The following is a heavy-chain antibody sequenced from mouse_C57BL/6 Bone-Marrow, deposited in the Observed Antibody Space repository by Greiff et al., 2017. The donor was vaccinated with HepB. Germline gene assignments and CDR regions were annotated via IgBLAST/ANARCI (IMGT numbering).Heavy chain of an antibody. Sequence: EVKVVESGGGLVQPGGSLKLSCAASGFTFSDYYMYWVRQTPEKRLEWVAYISNGGGSTYYPDTVKGRFTISRDNAKNTLYLQMSRLKSEDTAMYYCARLEDSSGLTFAYWGQGTLVTVSA. D-gene: IGHD3-2*02. J-gene: IGHJ3*01. CDR3: ARLEDSSGLTFAY. V-gene: IGHV5-12*01. CDR1: GFTFSDYY. CDR2: ISNGGGST.